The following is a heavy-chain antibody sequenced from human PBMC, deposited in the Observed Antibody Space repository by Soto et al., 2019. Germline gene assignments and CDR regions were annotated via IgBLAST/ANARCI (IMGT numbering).Heavy chain of an antibody. CDR2: IRSGGGDT. V-gene: IGHV3-23*01. J-gene: IGHJ4*02. Sequence: ELQLLESGGDLVQPGGSLRLSCSASGFPFTSYAMNWVRQAPGKGLEWVSAIRSGGGDTYYADAVKGRFTISRHTSKISRYVHIISVRVEDPAVYYCVKVGGPTIANYVRYWGQGTLVTVSS. CDR3: VKVGGPTIANYVRY. D-gene: IGHD3-10*02. CDR1: GFPFTSYA.